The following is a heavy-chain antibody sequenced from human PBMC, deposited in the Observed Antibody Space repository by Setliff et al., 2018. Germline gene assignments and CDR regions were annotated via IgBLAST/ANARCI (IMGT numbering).Heavy chain of an antibody. V-gene: IGHV3-23*01. Sequence: GESLTISCAASGLTFNSYAISWVRQAPGKGLEWVSTVSVSGDNTYYTDSVKGRFTTSRDNSKNTVSLQMSSLRTEDTAIYFCAGQGPIFGSGLIPGFDQWGQGTMVTVSS. CDR3: AGQGPIFGSGLIPGFDQ. D-gene: IGHD3-3*01. CDR1: GLTFNSYA. CDR2: VSVSGDNT. J-gene: IGHJ4*02.